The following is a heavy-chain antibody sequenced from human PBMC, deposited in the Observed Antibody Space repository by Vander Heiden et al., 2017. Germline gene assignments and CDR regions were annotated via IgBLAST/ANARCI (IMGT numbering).Heavy chain of an antibody. D-gene: IGHD5-12*01. Sequence: QVQLVQSGAEVKKPGASVKVSCKASGYNFTSYYMHWVRQAPGQGLEWMGIINPSGGSTSYAQKFQGRVTMTRDTSTSTVYMELSSLRSEDTAVYYCAIGGYDWRGLDYWGQGTLVTVSS. CDR2: INPSGGST. CDR1: GYNFTSYY. J-gene: IGHJ4*02. CDR3: AIGGYDWRGLDY. V-gene: IGHV1-46*03.